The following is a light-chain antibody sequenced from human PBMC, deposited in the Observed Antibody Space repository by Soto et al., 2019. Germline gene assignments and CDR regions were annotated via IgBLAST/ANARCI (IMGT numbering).Light chain of an antibody. J-gene: IGLJ2*01. CDR3: CSYAGSSTDVV. Sequence: QSVLTQPASVSGSPGQSSTISCTGTSSDVGSYNLVSWYQQHPGKAPKLMIYEGIKRPSGVSNRFSGSKSGNTASLTISGLQAEDEADYYCCSYAGSSTDVVFGGGTQLTVL. CDR2: EGI. V-gene: IGLV2-23*01. CDR1: SSDVGSYNL.